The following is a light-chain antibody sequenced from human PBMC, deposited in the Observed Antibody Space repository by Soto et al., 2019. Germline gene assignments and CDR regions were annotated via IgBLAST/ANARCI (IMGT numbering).Light chain of an antibody. J-gene: IGKJ4*01. Sequence: DIQMTQSPSSLSASVGDRVTITCRASQSISSYLNWYQQKPGKAPKLLIYAASSLQSWVPSRFSGSGSGTDFTLTISSLQPEDFATYYCQQSYSTPPNFGGGTQVEIK. CDR1: QSISSY. CDR3: QQSYSTPPN. V-gene: IGKV1-39*01. CDR2: AAS.